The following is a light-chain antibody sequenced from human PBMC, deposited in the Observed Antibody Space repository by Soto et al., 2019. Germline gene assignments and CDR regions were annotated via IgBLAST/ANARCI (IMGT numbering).Light chain of an antibody. CDR1: SSNVGAGSD. J-gene: IGLJ2*01. V-gene: IGLV1-40*01. Sequence: QSVLTQPPSVSGAPGQRVTISCTGSSSNVGAGSDVHWYQQLPGTAPKLLIFGSTYRPSGVPDRFSGSKSDTSAFLAIAGLQAEDEADYYCQAYDNSLSGHVFGGGTKVTVL. CDR3: QAYDNSLSGHV. CDR2: GST.